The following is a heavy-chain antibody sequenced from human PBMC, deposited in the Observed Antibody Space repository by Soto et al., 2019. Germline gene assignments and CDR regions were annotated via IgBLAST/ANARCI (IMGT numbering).Heavy chain of an antibody. J-gene: IGHJ6*02. Sequence: PGEALKISCKGSGYSFTSYLIGWVRQMPGKGLEWMGIIYPGDSDTRYSPSFQGQVTLTTDTSTTTAYMELRSLRSDDTAVYYCARVQTSSSWPYYGMDVWGQGTTVTVSS. V-gene: IGHV5-51*01. CDR2: IYPGDSDT. CDR3: ARVQTSSSWPYYGMDV. CDR1: GYSFTSYL. D-gene: IGHD6-13*01.